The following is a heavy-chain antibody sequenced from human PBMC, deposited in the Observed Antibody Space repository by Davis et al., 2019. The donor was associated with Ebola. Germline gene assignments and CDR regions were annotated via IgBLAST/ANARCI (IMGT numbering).Heavy chain of an antibody. CDR1: GGSFSGYY. V-gene: IGHV4-34*09. CDR2: IYYSGST. J-gene: IGHJ4*02. D-gene: IGHD1-26*01. CDR3: ARGMMGWELLFDY. Sequence: PSETLSLTCAVYGGSFSGYYWSWIRQPPGKGLEWIGYIYYSGSTYYNPSLKSRVTISVDTSKNQFSLKLSSVTAADTAVYYCARGMMGWELLFDYWGQGTLVTVSS.